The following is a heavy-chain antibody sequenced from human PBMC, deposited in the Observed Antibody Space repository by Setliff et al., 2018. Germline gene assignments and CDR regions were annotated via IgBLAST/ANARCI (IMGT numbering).Heavy chain of an antibody. D-gene: IGHD6-25*01. V-gene: IGHV1-18*01. J-gene: IGHJ3*02. CDR1: GYSFSDYG. CDR3: ARLGAPASHDAFDI. CDR2: ISAYNGNT. Sequence: ASVKVSCKASGYSFSDYGISWVRQAPGQGLEWMGWISAYNGNTKYAQKLQGRVTMATVGSTSTAYLQWSSLKASDTAMYYCARLGAPASHDAFDIWGQGTMVTVSS.